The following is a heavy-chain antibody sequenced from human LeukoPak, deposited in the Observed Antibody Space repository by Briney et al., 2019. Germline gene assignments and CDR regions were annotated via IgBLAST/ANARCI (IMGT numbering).Heavy chain of an antibody. J-gene: IGHJ6*02. CDR3: ARDQIVGAILAYGMDV. D-gene: IGHD1-26*01. CDR2: IKQDGSEK. V-gene: IGHV3-7*03. CDR1: GFTFSSYW. Sequence: GGSLRLSCEASGFTFSSYWMSWVRQAPGKGLEWVANIKQDGSEKYYVDSVKGRFTISRDNAKNSLYLQMNSLRAEDTAVYYCARDQIVGAILAYGMDVWGQGTTVTVSS.